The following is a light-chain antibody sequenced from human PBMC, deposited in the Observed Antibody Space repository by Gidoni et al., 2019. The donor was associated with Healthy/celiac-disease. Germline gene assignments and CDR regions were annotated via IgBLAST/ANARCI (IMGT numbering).Light chain of an antibody. CDR2: GAS. Sequence: DIVLTQSPATLSVSPGERATLSCSASQSVSSNLAWYQPKPGQAPRLLIYGASTRATGIPARFSGSGSGTEFTLTISSLQSEDFAVYYCQQYNNWPPLTFGGGTKVEIK. J-gene: IGKJ4*01. V-gene: IGKV3-15*01. CDR3: QQYNNWPPLT. CDR1: QSVSSN.